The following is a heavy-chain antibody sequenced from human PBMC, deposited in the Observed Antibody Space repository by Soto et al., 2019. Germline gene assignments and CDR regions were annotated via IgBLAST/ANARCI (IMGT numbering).Heavy chain of an antibody. D-gene: IGHD4-4*01. CDR1: AFTLSSYG. Sequence: PVGSLRLSCASSAFTLSSYGMHWVLHAPCKGLYLFSFISYDGSNKYYADSVKGRFTISRDNSKNTLYLQMNSLRAEDTAVYYCAKEEMTTVTGSGRVLYYYYGMDVWGQGTTVTVSS. J-gene: IGHJ6*02. CDR3: AKEEMTTVTGSGRVLYYYYGMDV. V-gene: IGHV3-30*18. CDR2: ISYDGSNK.